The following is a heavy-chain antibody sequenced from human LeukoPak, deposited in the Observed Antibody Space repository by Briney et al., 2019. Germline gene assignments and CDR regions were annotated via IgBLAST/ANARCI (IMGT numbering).Heavy chain of an antibody. D-gene: IGHD3-22*01. CDR3: AKDRVTMIVVVMFDY. V-gene: IGHV3-23*01. CDR2: ISGSGGST. CDR1: GFTFSSYG. J-gene: IGHJ4*02. Sequence: GGSLRLSCAASGFTFSSYGMHWVRQAPGKGLEWVSAISGSGGSTYYADSVKGRFTISRDNSKNTLYLQMNSLRAEDTAVYYCAKDRVTMIVVVMFDYWGQGTLVTVSS.